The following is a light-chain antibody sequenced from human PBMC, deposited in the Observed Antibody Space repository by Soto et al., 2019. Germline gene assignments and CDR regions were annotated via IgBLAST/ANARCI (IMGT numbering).Light chain of an antibody. CDR2: ATS. CDR3: QQSRTPPWT. V-gene: IGKV1-39*01. Sequence: DIQMTQSPASLSASIGDTVTIACRASQNIVIYLNWYQHKPGTVPKLLIYATSGLQTGVPSRFSGSGSGTDFSLTISSLQPEDFATYYCQQSRTPPWTFGQGTKVDIK. CDR1: QNIVIY. J-gene: IGKJ1*01.